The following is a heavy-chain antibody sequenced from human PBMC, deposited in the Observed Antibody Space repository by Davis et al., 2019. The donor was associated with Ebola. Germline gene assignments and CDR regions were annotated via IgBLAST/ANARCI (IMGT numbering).Heavy chain of an antibody. CDR1: EFTFSRYA. CDR3: AKPIVGTYFDGFDI. Sequence: GGSLRLSCAASEFTFSRYAMSWVRQAPGKGPEWVSAISGTGGGTYYTDSVKGRFTISRDNSKNTLYLQMSSLRAEDTAIYYCAKPIVGTYFDGFDIWGQGTLVTVSS. CDR2: ISGTGGGT. V-gene: IGHV3-23*01. J-gene: IGHJ3*02. D-gene: IGHD3-3*01.